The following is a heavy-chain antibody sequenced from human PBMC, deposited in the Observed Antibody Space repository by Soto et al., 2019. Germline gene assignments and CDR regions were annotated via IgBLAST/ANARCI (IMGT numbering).Heavy chain of an antibody. J-gene: IGHJ4*02. V-gene: IGHV4-39*07. CDR2: IYYSGST. CDR3: FRVMAEEQIFYLFAY. D-gene: IGHD3-9*01. Sequence: CVRHPPGKGLEWIGSIYYSGSTYYNPSLKSRVTISVDTSKNKFSLKLSSVTAADTAVYYCFRVMAEEQIFYLFAYSAQGALVTGS.